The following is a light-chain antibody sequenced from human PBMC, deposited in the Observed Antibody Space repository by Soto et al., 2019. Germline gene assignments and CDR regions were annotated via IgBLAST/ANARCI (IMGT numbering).Light chain of an antibody. CDR2: LGS. CDR1: QSLLHSNGYNY. CDR3: MPALQTLRT. V-gene: IGKV2-28*01. J-gene: IGKJ1*01. Sequence: DIVMTQSPLSLPVTPGEPASISCRSSQSLLHSNGYNYLDRYLQKPGQSPQLLIYLGSNRASGVPDRLSGSGSVTEFRLRISRVEAEDVGVYYCMPALQTLRTFGQGTKV.